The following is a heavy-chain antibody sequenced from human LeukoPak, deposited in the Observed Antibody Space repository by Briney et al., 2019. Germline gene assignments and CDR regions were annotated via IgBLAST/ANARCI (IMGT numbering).Heavy chain of an antibody. D-gene: IGHD2-8*01. Sequence: GASVKVSCKASGYTFTLYYIHWVRQVPRQGPEWMGWIDTTNGATHFAQTFRGRLIMSMDKSIRTVYLQLSSLTFDATAVYFCVRDVAPSGQWTLDHWGRGSLVTVSS. CDR1: GYTFTLYY. V-gene: IGHV1-2*02. CDR2: IDTTNGAT. CDR3: VRDVAPSGQWTLDH. J-gene: IGHJ1*01.